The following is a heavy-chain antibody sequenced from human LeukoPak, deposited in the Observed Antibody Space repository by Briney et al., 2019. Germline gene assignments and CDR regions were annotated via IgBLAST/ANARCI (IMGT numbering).Heavy chain of an antibody. CDR3: ARRSGIAVAVYMDV. CDR1: GFTFDDYG. D-gene: IGHD6-19*01. J-gene: IGHJ6*03. CDR2: INWNGGST. V-gene: IGHV3-20*01. Sequence: PGGSLRLSCAASGFTFDDYGLTWVRQAPGKGLEWVSSINWNGGSTSYADSVKGRFTISRDNAKNSLYLQMNSLRADDTALYHCARRSGIAVAVYMDVWGQGTTVTVSS.